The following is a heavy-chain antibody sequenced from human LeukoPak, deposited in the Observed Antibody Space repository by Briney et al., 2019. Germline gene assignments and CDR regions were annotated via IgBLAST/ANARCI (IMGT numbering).Heavy chain of an antibody. CDR1: RGSISGYS. V-gene: IGHV4-59*12. Sequence: SETLSLTCTVSRGSISGYSWSWIRQSPGGGLEWIGYIYYSGDTNYNPSLKSRVTISVDTSKNQFSLKLSSVTAADTAVYYCARTLGGDYGGNVDYWGQGTLVTVSS. CDR3: ARTLGGDYGGNVDY. J-gene: IGHJ4*02. CDR2: IYYSGDT. D-gene: IGHD4-23*01.